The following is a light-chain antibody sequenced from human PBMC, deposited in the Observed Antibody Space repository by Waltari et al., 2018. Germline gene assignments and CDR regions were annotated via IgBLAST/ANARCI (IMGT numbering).Light chain of an antibody. CDR2: SNN. V-gene: IGLV1-44*01. J-gene: IGLJ3*02. Sequence: QSVLTQPPSASGTPGQRVTISCSGSSSNIGSNTVNCYQQLPGTAPKLLIYSNNQRPSGVPDRFSGSKSGTSASLAISGLQSVDEADYYCAAWDDSLNGRVFGGGTKLTVL. CDR1: SSNIGSNT. CDR3: AAWDDSLNGRV.